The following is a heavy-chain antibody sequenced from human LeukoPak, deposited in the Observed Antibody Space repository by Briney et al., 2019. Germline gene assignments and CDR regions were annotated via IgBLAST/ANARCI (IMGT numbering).Heavy chain of an antibody. Sequence: SETLSLTCAVYGGSFSGYYWSWIRQPPGKGLEWIGEINHSGSTNYNPSLKSRVTISVDTSKNQFSLKLSSVTAADTAVYYCARGQRAVVVTAIFNYWGQGTLVTVSS. V-gene: IGHV4-34*01. CDR1: GGSFSGYY. CDR3: ARGQRAVVVTAIFNY. D-gene: IGHD2-21*02. J-gene: IGHJ4*02. CDR2: INHSGST.